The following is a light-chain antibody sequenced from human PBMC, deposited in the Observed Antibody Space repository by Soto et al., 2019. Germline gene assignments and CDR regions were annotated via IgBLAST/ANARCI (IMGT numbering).Light chain of an antibody. J-gene: IGLJ2*01. CDR2: LNNDGSH. V-gene: IGLV4-69*01. Sequence: QLVLTQSPSASASLGASVKLTCTLSSGHSTNAIAWHQQQPEKGPRYLMNLNNDGSHSKGDGIPDRFSGSSSGAERYLTISSLQSEDEADYYCQTWGTGIVIFGGGTQLTVL. CDR1: SGHSTNA. CDR3: QTWGTGIVI.